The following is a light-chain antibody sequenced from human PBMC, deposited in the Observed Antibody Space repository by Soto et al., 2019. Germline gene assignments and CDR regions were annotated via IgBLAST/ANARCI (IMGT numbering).Light chain of an antibody. J-gene: IGKJ1*01. CDR1: QGISKW. CDR2: SAS. Sequence: DIQMTQSPSSVSASVGDRVTITCRASQGISKWLVWYQQKPGKAPNLLIYSASTLHGGVPSRFSGSGSGTDFTLTISSLQPEDFATYYCQQSSSFPWTFGQGSKVEVK. CDR3: QQSSSFPWT. V-gene: IGKV1-12*01.